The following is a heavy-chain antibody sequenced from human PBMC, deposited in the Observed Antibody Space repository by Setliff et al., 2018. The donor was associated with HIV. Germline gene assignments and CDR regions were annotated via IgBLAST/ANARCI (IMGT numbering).Heavy chain of an antibody. J-gene: IGHJ4*02. D-gene: IGHD2-2*01. CDR2: INPKSGAT. V-gene: IGHV1-2*06. CDR1: GYSFTGYY. Sequence: AASVKVSCKASGYSFTGYYVNWVRQAPGQGLEWMGRINPKSGATNLAQKFQGRVTLTRDTSVTTVYMELTSLRSDDTAVYYCARKDGVGYCDSNSCYGIGPIDFWGQGSRGTVSS. CDR3: ARKDGVGYCDSNSCYGIGPIDF.